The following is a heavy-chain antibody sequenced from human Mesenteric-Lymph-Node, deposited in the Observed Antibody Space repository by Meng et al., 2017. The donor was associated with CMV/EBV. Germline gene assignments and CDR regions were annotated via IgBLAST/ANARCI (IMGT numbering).Heavy chain of an antibody. Sequence: SETLSLTCTVSGCSISSSSYYWGWIRQPPGKGLEWIGSIYYTGSTYYNPSLKSRVTISVDTSKNQFSLKLRSVTAADTAVYYCARDLGVVVAPNGDEYFQHWGQGTLVTVSS. CDR1: GCSISSSSYY. CDR2: IYYTGST. CDR3: ARDLGVVVAPNGDEYFQH. J-gene: IGHJ1*01. V-gene: IGHV4-39*07. D-gene: IGHD3-3*01.